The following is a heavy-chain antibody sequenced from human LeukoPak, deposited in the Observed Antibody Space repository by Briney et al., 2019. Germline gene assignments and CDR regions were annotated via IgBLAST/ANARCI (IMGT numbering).Heavy chain of an antibody. CDR2: IYYSGST. Sequence: SETLSLTCTVSGGSISGYYWSWIRQPPGKGLEWIGYIYYSGSTNYNPSLKSRVTVSVDTSKNQFSLKLSSVTAADTAVYYCARVDTAMASRGPAYYYYYYMDVWGKGTTVTVSS. D-gene: IGHD5-18*01. J-gene: IGHJ6*03. CDR1: GGSISGYY. V-gene: IGHV4-59*01. CDR3: ARVDTAMASRGPAYYYYYYMDV.